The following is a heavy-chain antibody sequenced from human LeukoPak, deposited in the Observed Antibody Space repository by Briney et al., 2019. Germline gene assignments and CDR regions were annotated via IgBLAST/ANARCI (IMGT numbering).Heavy chain of an antibody. Sequence: QTGGSLRLSCAASGFTFSKYSMHWVRQAPGKGLEGVAFMRYNGGNGYYADSVKGRFTISRDNLKSMLYLKMNSLRTDDTGLYFCAKDREEQLVRGWFDPWGQGTLVTVSS. CDR3: AKDREEQLVRGWFDP. J-gene: IGHJ5*02. D-gene: IGHD6-13*01. CDR2: MRYNGGNG. CDR1: GFTFSKYS. V-gene: IGHV3-30*02.